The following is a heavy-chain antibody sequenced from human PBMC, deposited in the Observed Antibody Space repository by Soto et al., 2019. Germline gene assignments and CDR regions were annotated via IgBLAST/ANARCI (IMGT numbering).Heavy chain of an antibody. V-gene: IGHV3-11*01. CDR2: ISSSGSTI. Sequence: LRLSCAASGFTFSDYYMSWIRQAPGKGLEWVSYISSSGSTIYYADSVKGRFTISRDNAKNSLYLQMNSLRAEDTAVYYCARDLALGKQDAFDIWGQGTMVTVSS. D-gene: IGHD3-10*01. CDR3: ARDLALGKQDAFDI. CDR1: GFTFSDYY. J-gene: IGHJ3*02.